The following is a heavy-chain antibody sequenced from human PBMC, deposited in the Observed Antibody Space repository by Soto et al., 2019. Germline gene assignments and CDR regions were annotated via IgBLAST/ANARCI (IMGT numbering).Heavy chain of an antibody. Sequence: PGWSLRLSCAASGFTFSSYAMSWVRQAPGKGLEWVSAISGSGGSTYYADSVKGRFTISRDNSKNTLYLQMNSLRAEDTAVYYGAQQHHYDSSGYSYLQVYFKNWGQGTLVTVSS. CDR3: AQQHHYDSSGYSYLQVYFKN. CDR1: GFTFSSYA. J-gene: IGHJ1*01. CDR2: ISGSGGST. D-gene: IGHD3-22*01. V-gene: IGHV3-23*01.